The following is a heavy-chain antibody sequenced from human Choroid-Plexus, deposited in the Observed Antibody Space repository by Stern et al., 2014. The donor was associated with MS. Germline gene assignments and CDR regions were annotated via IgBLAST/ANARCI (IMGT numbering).Heavy chain of an antibody. D-gene: IGHD2/OR15-2a*01. V-gene: IGHV3-30*18. CDR1: GFSFSSFG. Sequence: VQLVEPGGGVVQPGRPLRLSCAASGFSFSSFGMHWVRQAPGKGLVWFALISYDGSKNYADSVKGRFAISRDNSKNTLYLQMNSLRAEDTAVYYCAKDRQYLTFFFDFWGQGSLVTVSS. CDR3: AKDRQYLTFFFDF. J-gene: IGHJ4*02. CDR2: ISYDGSK.